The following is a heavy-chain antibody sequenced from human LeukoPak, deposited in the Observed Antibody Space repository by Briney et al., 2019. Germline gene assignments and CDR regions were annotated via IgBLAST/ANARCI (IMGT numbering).Heavy chain of an antibody. D-gene: IGHD6-19*01. CDR3: AKYHGGTYSSGPVYFDY. Sequence: GGSLRLSCAASGFAFSNYAMSWVRQAPGKGLEWVSSISNSGGSTYHADSVKGRFTISRDNSRNTLYLQMSSLRAEDTAVYYCAKYHGGTYSSGPVYFDYWGQGTLVTVSS. J-gene: IGHJ4*02. CDR1: GFAFSNYA. V-gene: IGHV3-23*01. CDR2: ISNSGGST.